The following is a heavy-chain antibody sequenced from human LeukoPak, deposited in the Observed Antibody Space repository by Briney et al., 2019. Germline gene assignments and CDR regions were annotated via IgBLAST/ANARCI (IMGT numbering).Heavy chain of an antibody. J-gene: IGHJ6*03. CDR2: ISSGGSTI. V-gene: IGHV3-11*01. D-gene: IGHD2-2*01. CDR3: ARVGYCSSTSCLYYYYYMDV. Sequence: GGSLRLSCAASGFTFSDYYMSWIRQAPGKGLEWVSYISSGGSTIYYADSVKGRFTISRDNAKNSLYLQMNSLRAEDTAVYYCARVGYCSSTSCLYYYYYMDVWGKGTTVTVSS. CDR1: GFTFSDYY.